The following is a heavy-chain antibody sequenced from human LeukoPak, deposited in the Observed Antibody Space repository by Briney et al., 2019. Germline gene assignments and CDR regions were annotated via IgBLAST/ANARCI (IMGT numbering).Heavy chain of an antibody. V-gene: IGHV1-2*02. CDR3: ARAGTSGRYYYDSSGPSDH. Sequence: ASVKVSCKASGYTFTGYYMHWVRQAPGQGLEWMGWINPNSGGTNYAQKFQGRVAMTRDTPISTAYMELSRLRSDDTAVYYCARAGTSGRYYYDSSGPSDHWGQGTMVTVSS. D-gene: IGHD3-22*01. CDR1: GYTFTGYY. CDR2: INPNSGGT. J-gene: IGHJ3*01.